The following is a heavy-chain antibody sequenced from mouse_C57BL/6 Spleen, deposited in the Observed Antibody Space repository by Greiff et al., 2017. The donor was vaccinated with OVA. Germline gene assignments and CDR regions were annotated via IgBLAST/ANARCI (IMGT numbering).Heavy chain of an antibody. CDR1: GFTFTDYY. CDR3: ATCYSKGDD. J-gene: IGHJ2*01. CDR2: IRNKANGYTT. V-gene: IGHV7-3*01. D-gene: IGHD2-5*01. Sequence: EVKLVESGGGLVQPGGSLSLSCAASGFTFTDYYMSWVRQPPGKALEWLGFIRNKANGYTTEYSASVKGRFTISRDNSQIILYLQRNALRAEDSATYYSATCYSKGDDWGQGTTLTVSS.